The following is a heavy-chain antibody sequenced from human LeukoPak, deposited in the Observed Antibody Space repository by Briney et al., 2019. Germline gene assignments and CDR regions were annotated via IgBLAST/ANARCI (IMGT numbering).Heavy chain of an antibody. CDR3: ARDRLLWFGELDF. Sequence: PSETLSLTCAVSGGSISSNWWSWVRQPPGKGLEWIGEMYHSGTTNYNTSLKSRATISLDESKNQFSLKLSSVTAADTAVYYCARDRLLWFGELDFWGQGTLVIVSS. CDR2: MYHSGTT. D-gene: IGHD3-10*01. J-gene: IGHJ4*02. V-gene: IGHV4-4*02. CDR1: GGSISSNW.